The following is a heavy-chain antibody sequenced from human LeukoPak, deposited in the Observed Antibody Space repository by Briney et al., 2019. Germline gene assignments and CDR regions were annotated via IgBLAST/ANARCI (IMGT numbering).Heavy chain of an antibody. CDR2: IYSGDST. CDR1: GFIVRGNY. J-gene: IGHJ4*02. V-gene: IGHV3-53*01. Sequence: GGSLRLSCAASGFIVRGNYMSWVRQAPGEGLEWVSIIYSGDSTYYADSVKGRFTISRDNSKNTLYLQMKSLRAEDTAVYYCARGAAAPSPLDYWGQGTPVTVSS. D-gene: IGHD6-13*01. CDR3: ARGAAAPSPLDY.